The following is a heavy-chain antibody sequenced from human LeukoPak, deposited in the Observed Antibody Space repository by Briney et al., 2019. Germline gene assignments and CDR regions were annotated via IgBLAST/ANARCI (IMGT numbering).Heavy chain of an antibody. CDR1: GGTFSSYA. Sequence: SVKVSCKASGGTFSSYAISWVRQAPGQGLVWMGGIIPIFGTANYAQKFQGRVTITTDESTSTAYMELSSLRSEDTAVYYCARAVTSSPQTEYYFDYWGQGTLVTVSS. V-gene: IGHV1-69*05. CDR2: IIPIFGTA. J-gene: IGHJ4*02. CDR3: ARAVTSSPQTEYYFDY. D-gene: IGHD2-2*01.